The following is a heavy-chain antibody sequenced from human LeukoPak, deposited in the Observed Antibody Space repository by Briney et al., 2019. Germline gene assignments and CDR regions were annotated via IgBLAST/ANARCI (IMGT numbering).Heavy chain of an antibody. D-gene: IGHD1-26*01. CDR2: INHIGST. CDR1: GGSFSGYY. CDR3: ARAGEEGWELANY. Sequence: SETLSLTCAVYGGSFSGYYWSWIRQPPGKGLEWIGEINHIGSTNYNPSLPIRVTISVDTSKNQFSLKLSSVTAADTAVYYCARAGEEGWELANYWGQGTLVTVSS. J-gene: IGHJ4*02. V-gene: IGHV4-34*01.